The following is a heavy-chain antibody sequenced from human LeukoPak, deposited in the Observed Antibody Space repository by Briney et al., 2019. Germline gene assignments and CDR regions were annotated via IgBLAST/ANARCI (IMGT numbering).Heavy chain of an antibody. CDR3: AKDLGGCISTSCYFDY. D-gene: IGHD2-2*01. V-gene: IGHV3-23*01. J-gene: IGHJ4*02. CDR1: GFTFSSYA. CDR2: ISDSGAST. Sequence: GGSLRLSCAASGFTFSSYAMNWVRQTPGKGLEWVSSISDSGASTYYADSVKGRFTISRDNSKNTLYLQMNSLRAEDTAVYYCAKDLGGCISTSCYFDYWGQGTLVTVSS.